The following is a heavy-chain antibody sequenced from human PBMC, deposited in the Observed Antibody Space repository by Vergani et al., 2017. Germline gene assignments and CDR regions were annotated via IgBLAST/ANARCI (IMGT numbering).Heavy chain of an antibody. Sequence: QLQLQESGSGLVKPSQTLSLTCAVSGGSISSGGYSWSWIRQPPGKGLEWIGYIYHSGSTYYSPSLKSRVTISIDTSTHQFSLNLRSVTAADTAVYYCAREGYCTNGVCFTLFDVWGQGALVTVSS. D-gene: IGHD2-8*01. CDR2: IYHSGST. V-gene: IGHV4-30-2*01. CDR1: GGSISSGGYS. CDR3: AREGYCTNGVCFTLFDV. J-gene: IGHJ4*02.